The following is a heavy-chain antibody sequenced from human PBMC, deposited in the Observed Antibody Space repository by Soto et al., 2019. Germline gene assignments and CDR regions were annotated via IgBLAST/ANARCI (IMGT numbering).Heavy chain of an antibody. D-gene: IGHD5-12*01. CDR2: IIPIFGTA. V-gene: IGHV1-69*06. CDR3: ARERLVEMATIRAFDI. J-gene: IGHJ3*02. Sequence: GXSVKVSCKASGGTFSSYAISWVRQAPGQGLEWMGGIIPIFGTANYAQKFQGRVTITADKSTSTAYMELSSLRSEDTAVYYCARERLVEMATIRAFDIWGQETMVTVSS. CDR1: GGTFSSYA.